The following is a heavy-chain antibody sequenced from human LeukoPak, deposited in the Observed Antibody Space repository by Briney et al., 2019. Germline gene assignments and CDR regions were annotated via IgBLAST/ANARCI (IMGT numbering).Heavy chain of an antibody. Sequence: GGSLRLSCAASRFTFSSYWMSWVRQAPGKGLDWVANINQDGSEKYYVDSVKGRFTISRDNAKNSLYLQMNSLRAEDTAVYYCARDECRGGSCYYYYYYGMDVWGKGTTVTVSS. J-gene: IGHJ6*04. D-gene: IGHD2-15*01. CDR2: INQDGSEK. CDR3: ARDECRGGSCYYYYYYGMDV. CDR1: RFTFSSYW. V-gene: IGHV3-7*03.